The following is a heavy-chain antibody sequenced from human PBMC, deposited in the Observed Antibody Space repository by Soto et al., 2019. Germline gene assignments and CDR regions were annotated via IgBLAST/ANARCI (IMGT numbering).Heavy chain of an antibody. CDR1: GYTFTGYY. D-gene: IGHD2-15*01. V-gene: IGHV1-2*02. CDR3: ARVNVVVVAATREYYFDY. Sequence: ASVKVSCKASGYTFTGYYMHWVRQAPGQGLEWMGWINPNSGGTNYAQKFQGRVTMTRDTSISTAYMELGRLRSDDTAVYYCARVNVVVVAATREYYFDYWGQGTLVTVPQ. J-gene: IGHJ4*02. CDR2: INPNSGGT.